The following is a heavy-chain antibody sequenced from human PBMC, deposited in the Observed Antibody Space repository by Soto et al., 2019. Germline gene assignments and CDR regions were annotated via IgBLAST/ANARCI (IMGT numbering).Heavy chain of an antibody. J-gene: IGHJ3*02. Sequence: QVRLQECGPGLVKPSQTLSLKCCVSGGSITTGVRYWSWIRQLPGKGLEWIGDIYYSGNTYYNASLKSRVTISVAAGKNRLSLDPASVTAADTAVYYCAPALVFTGGDGFDIWGQGRLVTVSS. V-gene: IGHV4-31*02. CDR2: IYYSGNT. D-gene: IGHD2-8*02. CDR3: APALVFTGGDGFDI. CDR1: GGSITTGVRY.